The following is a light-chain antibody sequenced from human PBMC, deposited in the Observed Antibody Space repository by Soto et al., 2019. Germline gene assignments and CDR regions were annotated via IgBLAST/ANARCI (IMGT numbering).Light chain of an antibody. CDR1: NIESKS. V-gene: IGLV3-21*02. J-gene: IGLJ3*02. CDR2: DDS. Sequence: SYELTQPPSVSVAPGQTARISCGGNNIESKSVHWYQQRPGQAPVLVVYDDSDRPSGIPERFSGSNSGNTATLTISSVDAGDEADYYCQAWDSGTDHWVFGGGTKLTFL. CDR3: QAWDSGTDHWV.